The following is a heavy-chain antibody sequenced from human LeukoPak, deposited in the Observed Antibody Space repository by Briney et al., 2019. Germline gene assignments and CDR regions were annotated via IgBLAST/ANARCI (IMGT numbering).Heavy chain of an antibody. CDR2: IDGSGGRP. CDR3: ARGKDHDFWNPFDH. D-gene: IGHD3-3*01. CDR1: GFTLSKYA. V-gene: IGHV3-23*01. Sequence: GGSLRLSCAASGFTLSKYAMNWVRQAPGKGLEWVSGIDGSGGRPPSADSVKGRLTISRDISKNTRYLQMDSLRAEDTAAYYCARGKDHDFWNPFDHWGQGTLVTVSS. J-gene: IGHJ4*02.